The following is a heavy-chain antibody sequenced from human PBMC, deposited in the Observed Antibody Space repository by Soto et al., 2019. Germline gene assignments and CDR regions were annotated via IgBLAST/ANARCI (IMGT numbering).Heavy chain of an antibody. CDR2: IYYSGST. CDR1: GGSISSSSYY. D-gene: IGHD4-17*01. V-gene: IGHV4-39*01. J-gene: IGHJ4*02. CDR3: ARHPGGEAVTMSFAY. Sequence: SETLSLTCTVSGGSISSSSYYWGWIRQPPGKGLEWIGSIYYSGSTYYNPSLKSRVTISVDTSKNQFSLKLSSVTAADTAVYYCARHPGGEAVTMSFAYWGQGTLVTVSS.